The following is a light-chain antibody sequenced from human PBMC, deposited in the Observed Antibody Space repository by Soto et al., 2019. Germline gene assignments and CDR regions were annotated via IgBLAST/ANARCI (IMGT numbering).Light chain of an antibody. CDR3: QQYNDWPPIT. V-gene: IGKV3-15*01. CDR2: YAS. Sequence: EIMMTQSRVTLSVSPGERATLSCRASQSVSNNLAWYQQKPGQAPRLLIYYASTRATGIPARFSGSGSGTDFTLTISSLQSEDFALYYCQQYNDWPPITFGQGTRLEIK. J-gene: IGKJ5*01. CDR1: QSVSNN.